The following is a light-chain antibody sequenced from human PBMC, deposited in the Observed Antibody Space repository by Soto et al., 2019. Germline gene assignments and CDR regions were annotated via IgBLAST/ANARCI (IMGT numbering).Light chain of an antibody. V-gene: IGLV3-21*02. CDR1: NIGSKS. J-gene: IGLJ1*01. CDR3: QVWDSSSDHPYV. CDR2: DDT. Sequence: SYELTQPPSVSVAPGQTARITCGGNNIGSKSVHWYQQKPGQAPVLVVHDDTDRPSGIPERFSGSNSGNTTTLTISRVEAGDEAEYYCQVWDSSSDHPYVFGTGTKVTVL.